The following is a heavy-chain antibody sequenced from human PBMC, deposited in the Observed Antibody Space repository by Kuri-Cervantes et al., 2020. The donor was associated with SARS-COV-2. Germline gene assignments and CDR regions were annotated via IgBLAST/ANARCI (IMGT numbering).Heavy chain of an antibody. CDR3: ARGFCRSTSCYNFDQ. CDR1: GYTFTSFG. D-gene: IGHD2-2*01. Sequence: ASVKVSCKTSGYTFTSFGTTWVRQAPGQGLEWMRWINPKNGDTNYPQKFQGRVSMTRDTSISTIYMELSRLRSDDTAVYFCARGFCRSTSCYNFDQWGQGTLVTVSS. CDR2: INPKNGDT. V-gene: IGHV1-2*02. J-gene: IGHJ4*02.